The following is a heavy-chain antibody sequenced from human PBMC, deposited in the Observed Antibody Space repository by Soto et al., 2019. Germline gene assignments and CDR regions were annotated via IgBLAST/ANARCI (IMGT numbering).Heavy chain of an antibody. D-gene: IGHD2-15*01. CDR3: ARYPYTSYCSDGSCSYDAFDI. CDR1: GYSFTSYD. V-gene: IGHV1-8*01. Sequence: QVQMVQSGAEVKKPGASVKVSCRASGYSFTSYDVNWVRQATGQGLEWMGWMNPNSGNTAFAEKFQGRVTMTRDTPISTAYTELSGLTSEDTAVYYCARYPYTSYCSDGSCSYDAFDIWGQGTVVTVSS. J-gene: IGHJ3*02. CDR2: MNPNSGNT.